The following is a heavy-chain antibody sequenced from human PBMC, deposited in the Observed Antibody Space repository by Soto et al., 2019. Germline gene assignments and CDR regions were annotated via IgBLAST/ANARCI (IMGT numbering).Heavy chain of an antibody. D-gene: IGHD1-20*01. CDR1: GFIFSDYT. J-gene: IGHJ5*02. Sequence: EVHLVESGGGLVKPGGSLRLTCAASGFIFSDYTMNWVRQAPGKGLEWVSSISKGSDYIFYADKVKGRFTISRDNTRNSLHLQMTSLRVEDTAVYYCAKDSGCVNNACAYDPWGQGTLVTVSS. V-gene: IGHV3-21*01. CDR3: AKDSGCVNNACAYDP. CDR2: ISKGSDYI.